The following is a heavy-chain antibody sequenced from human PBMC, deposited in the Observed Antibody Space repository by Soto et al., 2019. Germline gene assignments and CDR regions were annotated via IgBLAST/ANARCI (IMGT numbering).Heavy chain of an antibody. CDR3: ARRPSIAVAGSTHRAFDI. D-gene: IGHD6-19*01. Sequence: SETLSLTCAVYGGSFSGYYWSWIRQPPGKGLEWNGEINHSGSTNYKPSLKRRVTITVDTSKNQFSLKLRYVTAAVTALYYCARRPSIAVAGSTHRAFDIWGQGTMVTVSS. V-gene: IGHV4-34*01. CDR2: INHSGST. CDR1: GGSFSGYY. J-gene: IGHJ3*02.